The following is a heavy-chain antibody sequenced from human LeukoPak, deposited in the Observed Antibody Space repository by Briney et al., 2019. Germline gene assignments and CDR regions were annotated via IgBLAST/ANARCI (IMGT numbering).Heavy chain of an antibody. J-gene: IGHJ4*02. Sequence: SETLSLTCTVSDVSISSYYWSWIRQPPGKGLEWIGYIYYSENTNYNSSLKSRVTISEDTSKNQFSLKLTSVTAADTAVYYCAGGNFYDSRGHPYHFHFWGQGTLVSVSS. D-gene: IGHD3-22*01. CDR1: DVSISSYY. CDR3: AGGNFYDSRGHPYHFHF. V-gene: IGHV4-59*01. CDR2: IYYSENT.